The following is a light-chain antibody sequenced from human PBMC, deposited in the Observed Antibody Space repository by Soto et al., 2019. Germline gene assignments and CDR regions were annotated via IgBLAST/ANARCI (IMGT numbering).Light chain of an antibody. V-gene: IGKV3-15*01. CDR2: GAS. J-gene: IGKJ1*01. Sequence: EIVMTQSPATLSVSPGERATLSCRASQSVSSNLAWYQQKPGQAPRLLIYGASTRATGIPARFSGSGSGTEFTLTISSLQSEDFAVYYCQQYNNWPPEWTFGRGTKV. CDR1: QSVSSN. CDR3: QQYNNWPPEWT.